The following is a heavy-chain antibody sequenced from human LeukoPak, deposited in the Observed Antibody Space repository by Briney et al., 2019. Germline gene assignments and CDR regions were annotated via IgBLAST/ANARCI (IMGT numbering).Heavy chain of an antibody. V-gene: IGHV1-69*05. J-gene: IGHJ4*02. D-gene: IGHD6-13*01. CDR2: IIPIFGTA. Sequence: ASVKVSCKASGGTFSSYAISWVRQAPGQGLEWMGGIIPIFGTANYAQKFQGRVTITRDTSASTAYMELSSLRSEDMAVYYCARATATSIAAAGTSWDYWGQGTLVTVSS. CDR1: GGTFSSYA. CDR3: ARATATSIAAAGTSWDY.